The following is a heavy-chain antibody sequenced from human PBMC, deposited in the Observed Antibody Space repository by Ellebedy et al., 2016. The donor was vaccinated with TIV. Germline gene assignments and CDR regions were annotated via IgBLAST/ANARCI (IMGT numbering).Heavy chain of an antibody. CDR1: GFSFNTFF. Sequence: GESLKISXAASGFSFNTFFMSWVRHSPWRGLEWVSTISAGSDTTWFADSVKGRFTISRDNSKNTVYLRMNDLRAEDTAVYYCRQGHYADYWGQGTLVTVSS. V-gene: IGHV3-23*01. J-gene: IGHJ4*02. CDR2: ISAGSDTT. CDR3: RQGHYADY.